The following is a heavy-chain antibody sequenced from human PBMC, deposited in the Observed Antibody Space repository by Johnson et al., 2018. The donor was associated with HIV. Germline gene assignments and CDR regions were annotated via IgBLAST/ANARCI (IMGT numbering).Heavy chain of an antibody. CDR2: ISSSGRTI. V-gene: IGHV3-11*04. CDR1: GFTFSDHY. D-gene: IGHD3-9*01. Sequence: QVQLVESGGGLVKPGGSLRLSCAASGFTFSDHYMAWIRQAPGQGLEWVSYISSSGRTIYYADSVKGRFTISRDNAKNSLYLQMNSLSAEDTAVYYCAREEGNYILTRGDAFDIWGQGTMVTVSS. CDR3: AREEGNYILTRGDAFDI. J-gene: IGHJ3*02.